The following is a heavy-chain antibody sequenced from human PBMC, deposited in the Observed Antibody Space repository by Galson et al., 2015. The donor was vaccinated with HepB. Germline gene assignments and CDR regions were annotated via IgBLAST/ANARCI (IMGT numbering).Heavy chain of an antibody. J-gene: IGHJ4*02. D-gene: IGHD6-25*01. CDR3: AIVPAASSGGRGAPVIY. CDR2: IYYTGST. V-gene: IGHV4-39*01. Sequence: ETLSLTCTVSGDSVISSSYYWGWICQPPGKGLEWIGNIYYTGSTNYNPSLKSRVTVAVDKSRNQFSQKLISVTAADTALYYCAIVPAASSGGRGAPVIYWGQGTQVAVSS. CDR1: GDSVISSSYY.